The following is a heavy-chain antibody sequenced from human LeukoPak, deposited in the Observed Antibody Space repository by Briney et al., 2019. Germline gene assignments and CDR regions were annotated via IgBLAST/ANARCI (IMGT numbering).Heavy chain of an antibody. V-gene: IGHV4-34*01. Sequence: SETLSLTCAVYGGSFSGYYWSWIRQTPGKGLEWIGEINHSGSTSYNPSLKSRVTISVDTSKNQYSLQLSSVTAADTAVYYCAGVPAASYWFDPWGQGTLVTVSS. D-gene: IGHD2-2*01. CDR1: GGSFSGYY. CDR3: AGVPAASYWFDP. J-gene: IGHJ5*02. CDR2: INHSGST.